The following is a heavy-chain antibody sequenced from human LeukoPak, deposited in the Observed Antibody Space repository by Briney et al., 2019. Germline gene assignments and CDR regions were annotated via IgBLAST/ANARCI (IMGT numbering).Heavy chain of an antibody. J-gene: IGHJ5*02. V-gene: IGHV3-23*01. Sequence: GGSLRLSCAASGFTFSSYAMSWVRQAPGKGLEWVSAISGSGGSTYYADSVKGRFTISRDNSKNTLYLQMNSLRAEDTAVYYCAKDPLISVWFGVNWFDPWGQGTLVTVSS. CDR3: AKDPLISVWFGVNWFDP. CDR2: ISGSGGST. CDR1: GFTFSSYA. D-gene: IGHD3-10*01.